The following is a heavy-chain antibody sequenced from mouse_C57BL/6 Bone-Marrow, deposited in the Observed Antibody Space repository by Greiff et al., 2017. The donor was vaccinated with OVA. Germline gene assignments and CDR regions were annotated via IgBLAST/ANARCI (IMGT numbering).Heavy chain of an antibody. Sequence: DVHLVESGGGLVKPGGSLKLSCAASGFTFSSYTMSWVRQTPEKRLEWVATISGGGGNTYYPDSVKGRFTISRDNAKNTLYLQMSSLRSEDTALYYCARHRPTAQAAYYAMDYWGQGTSVTVSS. V-gene: IGHV5-9*01. J-gene: IGHJ4*01. CDR1: GFTFSSYT. CDR2: ISGGGGNT. CDR3: ARHRPTAQAAYYAMDY. D-gene: IGHD3-2*02.